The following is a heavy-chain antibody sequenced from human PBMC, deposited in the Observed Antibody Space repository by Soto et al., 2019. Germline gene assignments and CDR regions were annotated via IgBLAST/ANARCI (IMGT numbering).Heavy chain of an antibody. CDR1: GYSFTSYW. CDR2: IYPGDSDT. J-gene: IGHJ6*02. Sequence: GESLKISCKGSGYSFTSYWIGWVRQMPGKGLEWMGIIYPGDSDTRYSPSFQGQVTISADKSISTAYLQMNSLRSEDTAVFFCARVVGWELLVYYYAMDVWGQGTTVTVSS. D-gene: IGHD1-26*01. CDR3: ARVVGWELLVYYYAMDV. V-gene: IGHV5-51*01.